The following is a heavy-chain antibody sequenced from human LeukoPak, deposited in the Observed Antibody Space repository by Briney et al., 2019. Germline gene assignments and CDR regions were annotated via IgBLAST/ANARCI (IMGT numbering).Heavy chain of an antibody. CDR1: GFTFSSYS. CDR2: IYSGGSI. J-gene: IGHJ4*02. Sequence: GGSLRLSCAASGFTFSSYSMNWVRQAPGKGLEWVSVIYSGGSIYYADSVKGRFTISRDNSKNTLYLQMNSLRAEDTAVYYCAREALGVWGSYRQYYFDYWGQGTLVTVSS. V-gene: IGHV3-53*01. CDR3: AREALGVWGSYRQYYFDY. D-gene: IGHD3-16*02.